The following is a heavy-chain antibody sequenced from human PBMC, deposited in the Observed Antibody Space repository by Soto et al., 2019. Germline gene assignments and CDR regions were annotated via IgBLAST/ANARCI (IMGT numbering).Heavy chain of an antibody. CDR2: IIPIFGTA. J-gene: IGHJ6*02. V-gene: IGHV1-69*12. D-gene: IGHD2-2*01. Sequence: QVQLVQSGAEVKKPGSSVKVSCKASGGTFSSYAISWVRQAPGQGLEWMGGIIPIFGTANYAQKFQGRVTIPADESTSTAYMELSSLRSEDTAVYYCARVVRYCISTSCYSYGMDVWGQGTTVTVSS. CDR3: ARVVRYCISTSCYSYGMDV. CDR1: GGTFSSYA.